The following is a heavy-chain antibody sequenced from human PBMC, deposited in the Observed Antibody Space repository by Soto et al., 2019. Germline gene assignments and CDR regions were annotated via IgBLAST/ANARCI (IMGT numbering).Heavy chain of an antibody. V-gene: IGHV3-7*05. J-gene: IGHJ2*01. CDR1: GFAFTKHW. D-gene: IGHD2-8*01. CDR2: MNVDGSEK. CDR3: ARDVNGGYFDL. Sequence: VQLVESGGGLVQPGGSLRLSCAASGFAFTKHWMAWVRQAPGKGLEWVANMNVDGSEKYYLDSVKGRFTISRDNGKNSLDLQMSSLRAEDTAVYYCARDVNGGYFDLWGRGILVTVSS.